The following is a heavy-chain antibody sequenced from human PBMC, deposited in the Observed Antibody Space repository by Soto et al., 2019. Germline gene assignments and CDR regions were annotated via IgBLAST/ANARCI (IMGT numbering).Heavy chain of an antibody. CDR1: GGSISSSSYY. J-gene: IGHJ4*02. CDR2: IYYSGST. Sequence: QLQLQESGPGLVKPSETLSLTCAVSGGSISSSSYYWGWIRQPPGKGLEWIGSIYYSGSTYYTAYLQSRVAISVDASKNQFSLKLNSVTAADTAVYYCARRTVNIRTFYSGLKTHCFDYWGQGTLVTVSS. D-gene: IGHD6-19*01. V-gene: IGHV4-39*01. CDR3: ARRTVNIRTFYSGLKTHCFDY.